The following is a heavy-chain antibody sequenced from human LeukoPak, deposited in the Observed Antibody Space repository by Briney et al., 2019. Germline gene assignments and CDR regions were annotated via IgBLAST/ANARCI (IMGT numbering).Heavy chain of an antibody. CDR3: ARGAAATY. D-gene: IGHD6-13*01. V-gene: IGHV4-59*01. J-gene: IGHJ4*02. Sequence: PSETLSLTCTVSGGSISRYYWSWIRQPPGKGLEWIGYIYSSGSTNYNPSLKSRVTISVDTSKSQFSLKLSSVTAADTAVYYCARGAAATYWGQGTLVTVSS. CDR2: IYSSGST. CDR1: GGSISRYY.